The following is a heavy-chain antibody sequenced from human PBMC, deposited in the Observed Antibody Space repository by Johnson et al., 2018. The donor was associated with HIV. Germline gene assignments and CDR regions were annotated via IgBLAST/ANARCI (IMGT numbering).Heavy chain of an antibody. CDR3: ARGGIRGYSYGPGAFDI. D-gene: IGHD5-18*01. CDR2: ISSSGNTI. Sequence: QVQLVESGGGLVQPGGSLRLSCAASGFTVSSNYMSWVRQAPGKGLEWVSYISSSGNTIYYADSVKGRFTISRDNAKNSLYLQMNSLRAEDTAVYYCARGGIRGYSYGPGAFDIWGQGTMVTVSS. CDR1: GFTVSSNY. V-gene: IGHV3-11*01. J-gene: IGHJ3*02.